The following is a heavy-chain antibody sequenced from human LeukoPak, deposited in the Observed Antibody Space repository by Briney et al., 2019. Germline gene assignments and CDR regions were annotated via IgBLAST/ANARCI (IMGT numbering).Heavy chain of an antibody. CDR2: INPNNGGT. J-gene: IGHJ5*02. CDR1: GYTFTSYG. V-gene: IGHV1-2*02. Sequence: ASVKVSCKASGYTFTSYGISWVRQAPGQGLEWMGWINPNNGGTNYAQKFQGRVTMTRDTSISTVYMEVSRLRSDDTAVYYCAKVIAGSPGLDPWGQGTPVSVSS. CDR3: AKVIAGSPGLDP. D-gene: IGHD2-21*01.